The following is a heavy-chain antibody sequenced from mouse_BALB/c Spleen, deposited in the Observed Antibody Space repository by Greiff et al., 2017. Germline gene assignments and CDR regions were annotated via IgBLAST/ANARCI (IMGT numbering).Heavy chain of an antibody. Sequence: QVQLQQPGAELVKPGASVKLSCKASGYTFTSYWMHWVKQRPGQGLEWIGEINPSNGRTNYNEKFKSKATLTVDKSSSTAYMQLSSLTSEDSAVYYCARYAGEAMDYWGQGTSVTVSS. J-gene: IGHJ4*01. CDR1: GYTFTSYW. V-gene: IGHV1S81*02. CDR3: ARYAGEAMDY. CDR2: INPSNGRT.